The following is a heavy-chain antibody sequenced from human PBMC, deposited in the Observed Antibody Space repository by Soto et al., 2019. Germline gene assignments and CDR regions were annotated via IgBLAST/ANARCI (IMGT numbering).Heavy chain of an antibody. CDR1: GGSISSGGYY. D-gene: IGHD3-3*01. CDR3: ALSSSEYDFWSGYYEVRFDP. Sequence: LSLTCTVSGGSISSGGYYWSWIRQHPGKGLEWIGYIYYSGSTYYNPSLKSRVTISVDTSKNQFSLKLSSVTAADTAVYYCALSSSEYDFWSGYYEVRFDPWGQGTLVTVSS. V-gene: IGHV4-31*03. CDR2: IYYSGST. J-gene: IGHJ5*02.